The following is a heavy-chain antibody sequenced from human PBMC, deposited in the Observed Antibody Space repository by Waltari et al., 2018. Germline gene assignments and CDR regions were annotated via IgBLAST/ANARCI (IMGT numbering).Heavy chain of an antibody. V-gene: IGHV3-72*01. D-gene: IGHD2-2*01. Sequence: EVQLVESGGGLVQPGGSLRLSCAASGFTFSDHSMDWVRQAPGKGLEWVGRIKNKAQSTTANYAASVKGRFTMSRDDSKNSLYLQMNSLKTEDTAVYYCARDTSASLDCWGQGTLVTVSS. CDR3: ARDTSASLDC. CDR1: GFTFSDHS. J-gene: IGHJ4*02. CDR2: IKNKAQSTTA.